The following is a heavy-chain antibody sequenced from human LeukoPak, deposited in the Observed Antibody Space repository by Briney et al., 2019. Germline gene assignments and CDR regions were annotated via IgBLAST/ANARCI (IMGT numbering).Heavy chain of an antibody. Sequence: GASVKVSCKASGYTFTSYDINWVRQATGQGLEWMGWMNPNSGNTGYAQKFQGRVTMTTDTSTSTAYMELRSLRSDDTALYYCARDPRYSSGLDYWGQGTLVTVSS. CDR2: MNPNSGNT. V-gene: IGHV1-8*01. J-gene: IGHJ4*02. CDR3: ARDPRYSSGLDY. D-gene: IGHD6-19*01. CDR1: GYTFTSYD.